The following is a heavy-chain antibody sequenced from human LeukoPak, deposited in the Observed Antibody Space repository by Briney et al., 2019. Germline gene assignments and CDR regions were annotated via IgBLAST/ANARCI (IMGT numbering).Heavy chain of an antibody. Sequence: AATLLLTCTVSGVSISSSRYSWGWMRQPQGKGLDWSGRIYYSGSTYYNPSLKSRVTISVDTSKNQFSLKLISVTTADTAVYYCSTRNVDTAMGRPDYYYYYGMDVWGQGTTVTVSS. CDR1: GVSISSSRYS. D-gene: IGHD5-18*01. CDR3: STRNVDTAMGRPDYYYYYGMDV. CDR2: IYYSGST. V-gene: IGHV4-39*01. J-gene: IGHJ6*02.